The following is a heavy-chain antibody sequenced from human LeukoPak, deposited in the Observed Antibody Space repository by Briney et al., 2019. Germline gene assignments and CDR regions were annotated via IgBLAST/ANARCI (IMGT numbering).Heavy chain of an antibody. Sequence: SGPTLVKPTQTLTLTCTFSGFSLTTTGVGVGWVHQPPGKALEWLALIYWDDDKYYSPSLRSRLTITKDTSKNQVVLTLTHVDPVDTGTYYCAHSPSDYGDFDFWGQGSLVTVSS. CDR1: GFSLTTTGVG. CDR2: IYWDDDK. V-gene: IGHV2-5*02. J-gene: IGHJ4*02. CDR3: AHSPSDYGDFDF. D-gene: IGHD4-17*01.